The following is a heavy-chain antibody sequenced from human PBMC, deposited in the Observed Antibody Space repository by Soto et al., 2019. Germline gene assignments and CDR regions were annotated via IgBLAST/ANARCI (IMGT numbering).Heavy chain of an antibody. CDR3: AKRIMATIGHFDS. V-gene: IGHV3-23*01. Sequence: GVSLRLSLAASGFPFSSYAMSWFRQSPGKGLEWVSAISGIGHSTYYADSVKGRFTISRDNSKNTLYLQMNSLRAEDTAVYYCAKRIMATIGHFDSWGQGNLVNASA. J-gene: IGHJ4*02. CDR1: GFPFSSYA. D-gene: IGHD5-12*01. CDR2: ISGIGHST.